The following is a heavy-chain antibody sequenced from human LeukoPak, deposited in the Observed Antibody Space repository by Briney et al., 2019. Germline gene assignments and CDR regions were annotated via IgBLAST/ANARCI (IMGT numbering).Heavy chain of an antibody. CDR2: IKSKPDGGTT. Sequence: PGESLRLSCAASGFXFNNAWMTWVRQAPGKGLEWVGRIKSKPDGGTTDYAAPVKGRFTISRDDSKPTLYLQMTSLKTEDTAVYYCTTLGFGRFIDYWGQGTLVTVSS. CDR3: TTLGFGRFIDY. V-gene: IGHV3-15*01. CDR1: GFXFNNAW. D-gene: IGHD3-10*01. J-gene: IGHJ4*02.